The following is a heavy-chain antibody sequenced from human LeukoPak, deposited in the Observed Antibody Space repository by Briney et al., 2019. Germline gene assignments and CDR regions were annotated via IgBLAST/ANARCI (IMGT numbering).Heavy chain of an antibody. D-gene: IGHD3-16*02. V-gene: IGHV1-69*05. CDR3: ARARGRVMITFGGVIVKGFDP. Sequence: SVKVSCKASGGTFSSYAISWVRQAPGQGLEWMGRIIPIFGTANYAQKFQGRVTITTDESTSTAYMELSSLRSEDTAVYYCARARGRVMITFGGVIVKGFDPWVLGTLVTVSS. CDR2: IIPIFGTA. J-gene: IGHJ5*02. CDR1: GGTFSSYA.